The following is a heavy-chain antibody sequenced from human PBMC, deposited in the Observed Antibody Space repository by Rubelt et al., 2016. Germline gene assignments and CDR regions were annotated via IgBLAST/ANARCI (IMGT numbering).Heavy chain of an antibody. CDR3: AKPARLDYGINAEYFQH. CDR2: IRCDGSNT. V-gene: IGHV3-30*02. Sequence: QVQLVESGGGVVQPGGSLRLSCAASGFTFSSYGMHWVRQAPGKGLEWVAFIRCDGSNTYYADSVKGRFTISRDNSKNTLYLQMNSLRAEDTAVYYCAKPARLDYGINAEYFQHWGQGTLVTVSS. CDR1: GFTFSSYG. J-gene: IGHJ1*01. D-gene: IGHD4-17*01.